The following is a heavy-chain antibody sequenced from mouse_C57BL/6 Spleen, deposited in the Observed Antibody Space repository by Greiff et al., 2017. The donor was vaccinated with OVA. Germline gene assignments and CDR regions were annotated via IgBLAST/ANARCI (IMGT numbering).Heavy chain of an antibody. CDR2: INPYNGGT. J-gene: IGHJ4*01. D-gene: IGHD1-1*01. CDR1: GYTFTDYY. Sequence: VQLQQSGPVLVKPGASVKMSCKASGYTFTDYYMNWVKQSHGKSLEWIGVINPYNGGTSYNQKFKGKATLTVDKSSSTAYMELNSLTSEDSAVYYCAILYYYGSSPYAMDYWGQGTSVTVSS. CDR3: AILYYYGSSPYAMDY. V-gene: IGHV1-19*01.